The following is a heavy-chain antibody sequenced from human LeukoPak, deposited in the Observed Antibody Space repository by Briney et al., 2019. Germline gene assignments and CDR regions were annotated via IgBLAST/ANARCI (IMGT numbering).Heavy chain of an antibody. CDR1: GFTFSTYW. J-gene: IGHJ3*01. V-gene: IGHV3-7*02. D-gene: IGHD2-2*01. CDR2: IKQDGSEK. Sequence: GGSLRLSCAASGFTFSTYWMSCVRQAPGKGLEWVANIKQDGSEKKYVDSVKGRFSISRDTAKNSLYLQIYSLRVEDTAGYYCALWYGVPARWVLDVQVRGWMLSVS. CDR3: ALWYGVPARWVLDV.